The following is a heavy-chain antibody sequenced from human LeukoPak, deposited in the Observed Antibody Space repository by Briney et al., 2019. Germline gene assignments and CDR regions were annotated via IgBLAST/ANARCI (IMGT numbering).Heavy chain of an antibody. Sequence: SETLSLTCTVSGGSISSNAYYWAWIRQPPGKGLEWIGSIYSSVSTYYNPSLESRVTISVDTSKNQFSLRLSSVTAADTALYYCAYSGSYGHLGYWGQGIPVTVSS. V-gene: IGHV4-39*01. J-gene: IGHJ4*02. D-gene: IGHD1-26*01. CDR3: AYSGSYGHLGY. CDR2: IYSSVST. CDR1: GGSISSNAYY.